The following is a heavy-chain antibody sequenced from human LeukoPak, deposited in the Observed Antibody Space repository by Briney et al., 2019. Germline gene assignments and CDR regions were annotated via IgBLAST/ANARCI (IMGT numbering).Heavy chain of an antibody. CDR3: ARRGYYDSSGYSDY. J-gene: IGHJ4*02. CDR1: GFTFSDYC. CDR2: ISSSASTI. Sequence: SGGSLRLSCAASGFTFSDYCMSWIRQAPGKGLEWISYISSSASTIYYADSVKGRFTISRDNAKKSLYLQMNSLRAEDTAVYYCARRGYYDSSGYSDYWGQGTLVTVSS. D-gene: IGHD3-22*01. V-gene: IGHV3-11*01.